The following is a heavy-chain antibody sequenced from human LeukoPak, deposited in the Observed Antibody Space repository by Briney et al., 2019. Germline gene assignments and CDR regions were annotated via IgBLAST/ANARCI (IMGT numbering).Heavy chain of an antibody. CDR1: GFTVSSNY. CDR2: IYSGGTT. CDR3: ASISGVTFGGGGLPDY. D-gene: IGHD3-16*01. Sequence: PGGSLRLSCAASGFTVSSNYISWVRQAPGKGLEWVSVIYSGGTTYYADSVKGRFTISRDNAKNTLYLQMNSLRAEDTAVYYCASISGVTFGGGGLPDYWGQGTLVTVSS. J-gene: IGHJ4*02. V-gene: IGHV3-53*01.